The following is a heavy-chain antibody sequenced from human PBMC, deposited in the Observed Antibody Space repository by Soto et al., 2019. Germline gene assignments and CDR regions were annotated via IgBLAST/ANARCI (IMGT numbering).Heavy chain of an antibody. CDR2: IYYDGST. J-gene: IGHJ4*02. Sequence: QVQLQESGPGLVKPSQTLSLTCTVSGGSISSGAYYWSWIRKHTGKGLEWIGYIYYDGSTYYNPSLKSRATISVDTSKNQFSLRLTSVTAAETAVYFCAREGGDGLDYWGQGTLVTVSS. V-gene: IGHV4-31*03. CDR3: AREGGDGLDY. CDR1: GGSISSGAYY. D-gene: IGHD3-16*01.